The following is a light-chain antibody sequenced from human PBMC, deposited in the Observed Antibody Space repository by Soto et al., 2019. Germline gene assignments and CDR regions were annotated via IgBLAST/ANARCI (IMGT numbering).Light chain of an antibody. V-gene: IGKV3-15*01. CDR3: QQRSNSIT. CDR1: QSVYSS. J-gene: IGKJ5*01. CDR2: GAS. Sequence: EKVMTQSPATLSVSSGKKTNLSFRASQSVYSSLAWYQQKPGQAPRLLIYGASTRATGIPARFSGSGSGTEFPLTISRLPSEDFAVYYRQQRSNSITFGQGTRLDIK.